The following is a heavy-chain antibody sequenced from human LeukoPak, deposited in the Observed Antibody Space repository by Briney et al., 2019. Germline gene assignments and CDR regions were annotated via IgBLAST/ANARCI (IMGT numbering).Heavy chain of an antibody. CDR1: GGSISSYY. J-gene: IGHJ4*02. V-gene: IGHV4-4*07. CDR3: ARARFADYDILTGPSYYFDY. D-gene: IGHD3-9*01. CDR2: IYTSGST. Sequence: RASETLSLTCTVSGGSISSYYWSWIRQPAGKGLEWIGRIYTSGSTNYNPSLKSRVTMSVDPSKNQFSLKLSSVTAADTAVYYCARARFADYDILTGPSYYFDYWGQGTLVTVSS.